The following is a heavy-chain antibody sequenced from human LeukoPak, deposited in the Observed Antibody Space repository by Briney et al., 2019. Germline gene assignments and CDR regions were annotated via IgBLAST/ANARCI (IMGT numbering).Heavy chain of an antibody. V-gene: IGHV1-2*02. D-gene: IGHD2-15*01. CDR3: ARAGDIVVVVAARTGGGDVFDI. CDR2: INPNSGGT. Sequence: ASVKVSCKASGYTFTGYYMHWVRQAPGQGLEWMGWINPNSGGTNYAQKFQGRVTMTRDTSISTAYMELSRLRSDDTAVYYCARAGDIVVVVAARTGGGDVFDIWGQGTMVTVSS. CDR1: GYTFTGYY. J-gene: IGHJ3*02.